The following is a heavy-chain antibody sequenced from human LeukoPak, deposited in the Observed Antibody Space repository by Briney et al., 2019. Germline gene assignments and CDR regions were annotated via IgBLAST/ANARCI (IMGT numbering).Heavy chain of an antibody. CDR3: ARSPYGPADY. CDR1: GGSISSSSYY. J-gene: IGHJ4*02. V-gene: IGHV4-39*01. D-gene: IGHD3-10*01. Sequence: SETLSLTCTVSGGSISSSSYYWGWIRQPPGKGLEWIGSIYYSGSTYYNPSLESRVTISVDTSKNQFSLKLSSVTAADTAVYYCARSPYGPADYWGQGTLVTVSS. CDR2: IYYSGST.